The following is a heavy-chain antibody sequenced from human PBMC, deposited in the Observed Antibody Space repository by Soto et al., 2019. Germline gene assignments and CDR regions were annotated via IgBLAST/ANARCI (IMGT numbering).Heavy chain of an antibody. Sequence: SVKVSCKASGGTFSSYAISWVRQAPGQGLEWMGRIIPILGIANYAQKFQGRVTITADKSTSTAYMELSSLRSEDTAVYYCARALGDYGDAFDIWGQGTMVTVSS. CDR3: ARALGDYGDAFDI. CDR2: IIPILGIA. D-gene: IGHD4-17*01. J-gene: IGHJ3*02. V-gene: IGHV1-69*04. CDR1: GGTFSSYA.